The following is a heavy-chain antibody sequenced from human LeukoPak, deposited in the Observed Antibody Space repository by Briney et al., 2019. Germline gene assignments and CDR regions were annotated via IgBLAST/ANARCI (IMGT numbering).Heavy chain of an antibody. CDR2: IYHSGST. CDR3: ARRGSSWPNFDY. CDR1: GGSISRGDYY. V-gene: IGHV4-39*07. Sequence: PSQTLSLTCTVSGGSISRGDYYWGWIRQPPGKGLEWIGSIYHSGSTYYNPSLKSRVTISVDTSRNQFSLKLSSVTAADTAVYYCARRGSSWPNFDYWGRGTLVTVSS. D-gene: IGHD6-13*01. J-gene: IGHJ4*02.